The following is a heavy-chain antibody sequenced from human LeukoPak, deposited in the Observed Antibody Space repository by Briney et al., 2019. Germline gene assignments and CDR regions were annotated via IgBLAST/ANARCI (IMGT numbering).Heavy chain of an antibody. D-gene: IGHD3-10*01. J-gene: IGHJ4*02. CDR2: IYHSGST. CDR1: GGSISSGGYS. V-gene: IGHV4-30-2*01. CDR3: ARGQGVLLWFGETLFDY. Sequence: SETLSLTCAVSGGSISSGGYSWSWIRQPPGKGLEWIGYIYHSGSTYYNPSLKSRVTISVDRSKNQFSPKLSSVTAADTAVYYCARGQGVLLWFGETLFDYWGQGTLVTVSS.